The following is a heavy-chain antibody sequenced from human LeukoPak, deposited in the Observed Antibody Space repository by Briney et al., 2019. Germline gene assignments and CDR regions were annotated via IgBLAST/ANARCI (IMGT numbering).Heavy chain of an antibody. CDR2: INPSGGST. V-gene: IGHV1-46*03. Sequence: ASVKVSCKASGYTFTSYGISWVRQAPGQGLEWMGIINPSGGSTSYAQKFQGRVTMTRDTSTSTVYMELSSLRSEDTAVYYCAGASGSYGEGFDYWGQGTLVTVSS. J-gene: IGHJ4*02. D-gene: IGHD1-26*01. CDR1: GYTFTSYG. CDR3: AGASGSYGEGFDY.